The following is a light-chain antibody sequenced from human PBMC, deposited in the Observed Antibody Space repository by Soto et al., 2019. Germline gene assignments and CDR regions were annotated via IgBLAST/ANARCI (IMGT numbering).Light chain of an antibody. CDR2: ENK. CDR1: SGSIANNY. Sequence: NFMLTQPHSVSESPGKTVTISCTRSSGSIANNYVQWYQQRPGSAPTTVIYENKLRPSGGPGRFSGSTDGSSNSASLTIAGLQAEDEADYCCQSFGADFVIFGGGTKVTVL. J-gene: IGLJ2*01. V-gene: IGLV6-57*04. CDR3: QSFGADFVI.